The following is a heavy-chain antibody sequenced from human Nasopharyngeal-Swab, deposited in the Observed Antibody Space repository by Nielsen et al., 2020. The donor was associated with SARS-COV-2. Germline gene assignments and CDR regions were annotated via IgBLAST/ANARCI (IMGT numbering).Heavy chain of an antibody. V-gene: IGHV1-69*13. CDR2: VIPMSRTA. CDR3: ARSHGYYFDSSNFHPGD. CDR1: GHTFTKYT. Sequence: SVKVSCHASGHTFTKYTFSWVRQAPGLGLEWMGGVIPMSRTANYAQKFQGRVTITADESTSTAYMELSSLRSEDTAVYYCARSHGYYFDSSNFHPGDWGQGTLVTVSS. D-gene: IGHD3-22*01. J-gene: IGHJ1*01.